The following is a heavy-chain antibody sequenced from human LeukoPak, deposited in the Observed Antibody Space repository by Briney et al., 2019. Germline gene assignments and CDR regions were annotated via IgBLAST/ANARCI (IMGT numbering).Heavy chain of an antibody. D-gene: IGHD3-10*01. CDR3: ATQNLWFGPNWFDP. CDR1: GFTFSSYS. V-gene: IGHV3-21*01. CDR2: ISSSSSYI. Sequence: GGSLRLSCAASGFTFSSYSMNWVRQAPGKGLEWVSSISSSSSYIYYADSVKGRFTISRDNAKNSLYLQMNSLRAEDTAVYYCATQNLWFGPNWFDPWGQGTLVTVSS. J-gene: IGHJ5*02.